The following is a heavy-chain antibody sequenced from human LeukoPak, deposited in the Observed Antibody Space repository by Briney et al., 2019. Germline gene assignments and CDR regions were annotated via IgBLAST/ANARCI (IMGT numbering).Heavy chain of an antibody. Sequence: ASVKVSCKASGYTFTGYYMHWVRQAPGQGLEWMGWINPNSGGTNYAQKFQGWVTMTRDTSISTAYMELSRLRSDDTAVYYCAREGAYCGGDCYSNYYYGMDVWGQGTTVTVSS. D-gene: IGHD2-21*02. CDR3: AREGAYCGGDCYSNYYYGMDV. V-gene: IGHV1-2*04. CDR2: INPNSGGT. CDR1: GYTFTGYY. J-gene: IGHJ6*02.